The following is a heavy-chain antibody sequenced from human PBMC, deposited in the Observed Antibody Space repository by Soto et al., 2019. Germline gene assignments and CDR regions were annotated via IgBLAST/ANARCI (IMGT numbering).Heavy chain of an antibody. V-gene: IGHV4-39*01. CDR2: IYYSGST. CDR3: ARHVNVLVPAAQPFDY. D-gene: IGHD2-2*01. J-gene: IGHJ4*02. CDR1: GGSTSSSSYY. Sequence: SETLSLTCTVSGGSTSSSSYYWGWIRQPPGKGLEWIGSIYYSGSTYYNPSLKSRVTISVDTSKNQFSLKLSSVTAADTAVYYCARHVNVLVPAAQPFDYWGQGTLVTVSS.